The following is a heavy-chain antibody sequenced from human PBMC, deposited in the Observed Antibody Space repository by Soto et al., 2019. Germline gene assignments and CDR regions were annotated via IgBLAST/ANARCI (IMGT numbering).Heavy chain of an antibody. D-gene: IGHD6-13*01. Sequence: GGSLRLSCAASGFTFSDHYMDWVRQAPGKGLEWVGRTRNKANNYTTEYAASVKGRFTISRDDSKNSLYLQMNSLKTEDTAVYYCARGKSGWYDYWGQGTLVTVSS. CDR1: GFTFSDHY. V-gene: IGHV3-72*01. CDR2: TRNKANNYTT. J-gene: IGHJ4*02. CDR3: ARGKSGWYDY.